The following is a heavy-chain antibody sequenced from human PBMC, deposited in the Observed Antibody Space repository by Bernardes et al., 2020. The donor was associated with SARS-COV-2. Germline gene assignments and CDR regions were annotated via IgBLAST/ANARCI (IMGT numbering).Heavy chain of an antibody. CDR1: GFTFSSYW. CDR3: ARIDELTGRDY. D-gene: IGHD3-9*01. CDR2: IKGDGSKI. J-gene: IGHJ4*02. V-gene: IGHV3-7*01. Sequence: GGSLRLSCAASGFTFSSYWMSWVRQAPGKGLEWVSNIKGDGSKISSVDSVRGRFTISRDNAKNLLYLQMNSLRAEDTAVYYCARIDELTGRDYWGQGTLVTVSS.